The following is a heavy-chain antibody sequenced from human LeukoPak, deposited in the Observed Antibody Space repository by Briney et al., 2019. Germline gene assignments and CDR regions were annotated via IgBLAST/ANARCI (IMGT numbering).Heavy chain of an antibody. CDR2: INHSGST. V-gene: IGHV4-4*02. Sequence: SGTLSLTCAVSGGSISSSNWWSWVRQPPGKGLEWIGEINHSGSTNYNPSLRTRVTISVDTSKKQFSLKLSSVTAADTAVYYCARHLFGSGYYPDYWGQGTLVTVSS. D-gene: IGHD3-22*01. J-gene: IGHJ4*02. CDR1: GGSISSSNW. CDR3: ARHLFGSGYYPDY.